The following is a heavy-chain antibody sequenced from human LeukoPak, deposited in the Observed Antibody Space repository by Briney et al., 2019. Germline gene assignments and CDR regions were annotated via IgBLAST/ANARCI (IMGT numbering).Heavy chain of an antibody. J-gene: IGHJ4*02. V-gene: IGHV4-59*08. CDR3: ARRSLAPGYSSGWYSVGAFDY. CDR2: IHYSGST. Sequence: PSETLSLTCTVSGGSISSYYWSWIRQPPGKGLEWIGYIHYSGSTYYNPSLKGRVTISVDTSKNQFSLKLSSVTAADTAVYYCARRSLAPGYSSGWYSVGAFDYWGQGTLVTVSS. CDR1: GGSISSYY. D-gene: IGHD6-19*01.